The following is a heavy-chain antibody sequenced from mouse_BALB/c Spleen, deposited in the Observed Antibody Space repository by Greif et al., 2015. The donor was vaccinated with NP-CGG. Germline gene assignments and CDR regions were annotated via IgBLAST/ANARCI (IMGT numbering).Heavy chain of an antibody. CDR3: ARQNYRYYYAMDY. D-gene: IGHD2-14*01. J-gene: IGHJ4*01. CDR2: ISSGGGST. CDR1: GFALSSYG. V-gene: IGHV5-12-1*01. Sequence: EVQLVESGGGLVKPGGSLKLSCAASGFALSSYGMSWVRQTPEKRLEWVAYISSGGGSTYYPDTVKGRFTISRDNAKNTLYLQMSSLKSEDTAMYYCARQNYRYYYAMDYWGQGTSVTVSS.